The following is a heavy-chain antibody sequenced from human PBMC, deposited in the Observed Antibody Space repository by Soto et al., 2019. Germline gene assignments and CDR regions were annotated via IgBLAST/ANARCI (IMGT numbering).Heavy chain of an antibody. D-gene: IGHD1-26*01. V-gene: IGHV1-58*01. CDR2: IVVGSGNT. J-gene: IGHJ3*02. Sequence: SVKVSCKASGFTFTSSAVQWVRQALGQRLEWIGWIVVGSGNTNHAQKFQERVTITRDMSTSTAYMELSSLRSEDTAVYYCAAIIVGAPNDAFDIWGQGTMVTVSS. CDR3: AAIIVGAPNDAFDI. CDR1: GFTFTSSA.